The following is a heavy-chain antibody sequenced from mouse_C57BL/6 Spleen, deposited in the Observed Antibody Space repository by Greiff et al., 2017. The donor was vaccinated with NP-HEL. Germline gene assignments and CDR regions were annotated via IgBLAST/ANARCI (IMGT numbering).Heavy chain of an antibody. J-gene: IGHJ2*01. Sequence: VQLQQPGAELVMPGASVKLSCKASGYTFTSYWMHWVKQRPGQGLEWIGEIDPSDSYTNYNQKFKGKSTLTVDKSSSTAYMQLSSLTSEDSAVYYCARRNITTVVDYFDYWGQGTTLTVSS. CDR2: IDPSDSYT. CDR3: ARRNITTVVDYFDY. V-gene: IGHV1-69*01. CDR1: GYTFTSYW. D-gene: IGHD1-1*01.